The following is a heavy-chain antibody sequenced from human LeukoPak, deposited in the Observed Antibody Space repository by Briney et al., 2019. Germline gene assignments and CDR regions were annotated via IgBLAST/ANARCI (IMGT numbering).Heavy chain of an antibody. Sequence: ASVKVSCKASGYTFTGYYIHWVRQSPGQGLEWMGWINPNSGGTNYAQKFQGRVTMTRDTSISTAYMELSRLRSDDTAVYYCARVLTVVTFQEWGQGTLVSVSS. J-gene: IGHJ1*01. CDR1: GYTFTGYY. V-gene: IGHV1-2*02. CDR2: INPNSGGT. D-gene: IGHD3-16*01. CDR3: ARVLTVVTFQE.